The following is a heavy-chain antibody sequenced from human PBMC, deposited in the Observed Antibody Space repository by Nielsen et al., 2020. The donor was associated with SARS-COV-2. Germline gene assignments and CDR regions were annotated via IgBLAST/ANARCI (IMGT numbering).Heavy chain of an antibody. V-gene: IGHV3-7*01. CDR3: ARFPNDEYSSSWYGIY. CDR2: IQQDGSEK. CDR1: GFTFSSYW. J-gene: IGHJ4*02. D-gene: IGHD6-13*01. Sequence: GESLKISCAASGFTFSSYWMSWVRQAPGKGLEWVANIQQDGSEKYYVDSVKGRFTISRDNAKNSLYLQMNSLRAEDTAVYYCARFPNDEYSSSWYGIYWGQGTLVTVSS.